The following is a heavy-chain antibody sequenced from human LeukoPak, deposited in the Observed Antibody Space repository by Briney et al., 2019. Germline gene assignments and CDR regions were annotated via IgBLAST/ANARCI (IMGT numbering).Heavy chain of an antibody. D-gene: IGHD3-22*01. CDR2: INPSGGST. CDR3: ARTNPLSYYGYNWFDP. J-gene: IGHJ5*02. Sequence: ASVKVSCKASGYTLTSYYMHWVRQAPGQGLEWMGIINPSGGSTSYAQKFQGRVTMTRDTSTSTVYMELSSLRSEDTAVYYCARTNPLSYYGYNWFDPWGQGTLVTVSS. V-gene: IGHV1-46*01. CDR1: GYTLTSYY.